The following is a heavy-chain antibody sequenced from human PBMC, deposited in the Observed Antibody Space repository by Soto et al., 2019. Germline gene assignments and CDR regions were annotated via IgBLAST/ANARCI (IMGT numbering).Heavy chain of an antibody. Sequence: PGGSLRLSCAASGFMFRSHEMNWVRQAPGKGLEWISYIGGSDSTIYYADSAKGRFTISRDNAKNSLYLQMNSLRAEDTAVYYCARGLEYFDYWGQGTLVTVSS. CDR3: ARGLEYFDY. D-gene: IGHD6-19*01. V-gene: IGHV3-48*03. CDR1: GFMFRSHE. J-gene: IGHJ4*02. CDR2: IGGSDSTI.